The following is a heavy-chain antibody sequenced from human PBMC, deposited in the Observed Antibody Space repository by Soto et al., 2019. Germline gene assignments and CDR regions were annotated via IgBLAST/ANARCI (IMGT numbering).Heavy chain of an antibody. Sequence: SQTLSLTCAISGDSVSSNSAAWNWIRQSPSRGLEWLGRTYYRSKWYNDYAVSVKSRITINPDTSKNQFSLQLNSVTPEDTAVYYCARDPYDWNYGDYYYYGMDVWGQGTTVTVSS. V-gene: IGHV6-1*01. CDR3: ARDPYDWNYGDYYYYGMDV. CDR1: GDSVSSNSAA. J-gene: IGHJ6*02. D-gene: IGHD1-7*01. CDR2: TYYRSKWYN.